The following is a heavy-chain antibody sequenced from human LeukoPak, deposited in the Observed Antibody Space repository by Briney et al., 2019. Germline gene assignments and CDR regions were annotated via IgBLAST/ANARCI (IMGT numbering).Heavy chain of an antibody. CDR3: ARGSSSSRPNFDY. D-gene: IGHD6-6*01. J-gene: IGHJ4*02. CDR1: GGFISSGGYY. Sequence: SETLSLTCTVSGGFISSGGYYWTWIRQHPEKGLEWIGYIYYNGSTYYNPSLKSRITISADTSKNQFSLKVSSVTAADTAVYYCARGSSSSRPNFDYWGQGTLVTVSS. CDR2: IYYNGST. V-gene: IGHV4-31*03.